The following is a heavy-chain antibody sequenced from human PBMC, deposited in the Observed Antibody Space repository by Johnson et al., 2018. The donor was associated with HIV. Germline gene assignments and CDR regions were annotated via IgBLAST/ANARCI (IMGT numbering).Heavy chain of an antibody. V-gene: IGHV3-13*01. D-gene: IGHD2-21*01. CDR1: GFTFSSYD. CDR3: ARENGVVALDI. CDR2: IGTAGDT. Sequence: VQLVESGGGLVQPGGSLRLSCAASGFTFSSYDMHWVRQATGKGLEWVSAIGTAGDTYYPGSVKGRFTISRENAKNSLYLQMNSLRGGDTAVYYCARENGVVALDIWGHGTMVTVSS. J-gene: IGHJ3*02.